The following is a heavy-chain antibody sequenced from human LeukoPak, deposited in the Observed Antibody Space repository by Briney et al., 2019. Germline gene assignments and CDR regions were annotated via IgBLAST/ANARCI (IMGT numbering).Heavy chain of an antibody. CDR1: GYTFTSYG. CDR2: ISAYNGNT. D-gene: IGHD3-10*01. Sequence: EASVKVSCKASGYTFTSYGISWVRQAPGQGLEWMGWISAYNGNTNYAQKLQGRVTMTTDTSTSTAYMELRSLGSDDTAVYYCARLPDPTYYYGSGSYYTFDYWGQGTLVTVSS. J-gene: IGHJ4*02. V-gene: IGHV1-18*01. CDR3: ARLPDPTYYYGSGSYYTFDY.